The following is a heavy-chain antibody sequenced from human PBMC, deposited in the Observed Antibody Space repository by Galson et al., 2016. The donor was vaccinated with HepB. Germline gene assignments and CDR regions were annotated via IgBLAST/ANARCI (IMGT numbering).Heavy chain of an antibody. CDR2: ISGTDGAT. Sequence: SLRLSCAASRFTFSRSSMTWFRQAPGKGLEWVSTISGTDGATSYTEPVKGRFTISRDNSEKTLFLQMSSLRAEDTGVYYCANLSWTDGHSYYGVDVWGQGTTVTVSS. D-gene: IGHD3/OR15-3a*01. J-gene: IGHJ6*02. CDR1: RFTFSRSS. CDR3: ANLSWTDGHSYYGVDV. V-gene: IGHV3-23*01.